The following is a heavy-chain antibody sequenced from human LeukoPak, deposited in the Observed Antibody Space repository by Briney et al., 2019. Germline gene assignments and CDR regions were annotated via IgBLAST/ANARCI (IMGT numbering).Heavy chain of an antibody. CDR3: ARDYDFWSGYYTGVFDY. J-gene: IGHJ4*02. V-gene: IGHV3-48*01. D-gene: IGHD3-3*01. CDR1: GFTFNSYS. Sequence: GGSLRLSCAASGFTFNSYSTNWVRQAPGKGLEWVSYISSGSSTMYYADSVKGRFTISRDNAKNSLYLQMNSLRAEDTAVYYCARDYDFWSGYYTGVFDYWGQGTLVTVSS. CDR2: ISSGSSTM.